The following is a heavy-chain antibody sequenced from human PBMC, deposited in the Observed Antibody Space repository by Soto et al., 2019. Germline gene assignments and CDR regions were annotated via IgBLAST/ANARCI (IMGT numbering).Heavy chain of an antibody. Sequence: PSETLSLTCGVSGGSFSGNYWTWIRQPPGKGLQWIGEINHSGSTNYNPSLRSRVTISIDTSKNQFSLNLTSVTAADTAVYYCATGFLEWLSFDYWGQGTLVTVSS. CDR2: INHSGST. D-gene: IGHD3-3*01. CDR3: ATGFLEWLSFDY. CDR1: GGSFSGNY. J-gene: IGHJ4*02. V-gene: IGHV4-34*01.